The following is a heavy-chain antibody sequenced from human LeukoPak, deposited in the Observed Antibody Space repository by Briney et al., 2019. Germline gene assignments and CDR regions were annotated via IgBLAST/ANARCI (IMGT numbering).Heavy chain of an antibody. CDR1: GGSISSSSYY. CDR3: ARDSPSIFGVVREENWFDP. CDR2: IYYSGST. J-gene: IGHJ5*02. V-gene: IGHV4-39*07. D-gene: IGHD3-3*01. Sequence: PTETLSLTCTVSGGSISSSSYYWGWIRQPPGKGLEWIGSIYYSGSTYYNPSLKSRVTISVDTSKNQFSLKLGSVTAADTAVYYCARDSPSIFGVVREENWFDPWGQGTLVTVSS.